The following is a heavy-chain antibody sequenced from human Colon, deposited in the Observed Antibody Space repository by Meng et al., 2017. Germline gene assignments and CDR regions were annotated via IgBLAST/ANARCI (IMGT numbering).Heavy chain of an antibody. CDR2: IYYSGST. V-gene: IGHV4-61*01. CDR1: GGSVSCCSYY. D-gene: IGHD3-22*01. J-gene: IGHJ4*02. CDR3: ARGASDYDFDY. Sequence: VQLQESGPALVRHSETLSLTCTVSGGSVSCCSYYWSWIRQPPGKGLEWIGYIYYSGSTNYNPSLKSRVTRSVDTSKTQFSLKLSSVTAADTAVYYCARGASDYDFDYWGQGTLVTVSS.